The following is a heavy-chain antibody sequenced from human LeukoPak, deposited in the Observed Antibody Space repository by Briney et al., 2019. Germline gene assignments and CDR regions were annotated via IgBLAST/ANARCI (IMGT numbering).Heavy chain of an antibody. D-gene: IGHD3-22*01. CDR2: IYYSGST. V-gene: IGHV4-59*12. J-gene: IGHJ4*02. CDR1: GGSISSYY. CDR3: ARDYRGYYDSSGYYH. Sequence: PSETLSLTCTVSGGSISSYYWSWIRQPPGKGLEWIGYIYYSGSTNYNPSLKSRVTISVDTSKNQFSLKLSSVTAADTAVYYCARDYRGYYDSSGYYHWGQGTLVTVSS.